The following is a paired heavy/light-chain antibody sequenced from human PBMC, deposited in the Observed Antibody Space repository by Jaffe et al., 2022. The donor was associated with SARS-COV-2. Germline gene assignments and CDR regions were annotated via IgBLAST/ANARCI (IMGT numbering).Light chain of an antibody. CDR2: AAS. V-gene: IGKV1-12*01. CDR1: QVLSGW. CDR3: QQVASFPLT. J-gene: IGKJ4*01. Sequence: DIQMTQSPSSVSASVGDRVTITCRASQVLSGWLAWYQQKPGTAPRLLIYAASSLQSGVPSRFSGSGSGTDFTLTISSLQPEDFATYFCQQVASFPLTFGGGTKVEIK.
Heavy chain of an antibody. CDR1: GFTFSNYA. V-gene: IGHV3-23*01. CDR2: ISGNGDRT. D-gene: IGHD2-21*01. J-gene: IGHJ6*02. Sequence: EVQLLESGGGLVQPGESLRLSCAASGFTFSNYAMNWVRQAPGKGLEWVSTISGNGDRTFYADSVRGRFTISRDNSENTLFLRMNSLRAEDTAIYYCAKDRHLFQGNSYYDTDVWGRGTTVTVSS. CDR3: AKDRHLFQGNSYYDTDV.